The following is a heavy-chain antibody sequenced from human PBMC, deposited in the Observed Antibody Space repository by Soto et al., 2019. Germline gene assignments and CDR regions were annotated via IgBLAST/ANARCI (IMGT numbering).Heavy chain of an antibody. CDR1: GGTFSSYA. J-gene: IGHJ6*02. Sequence: QVQLVQSGAEVKKPGSSVKVSCKASGGTFSSYAISWVRQAPGQGLEWRGGIIPIFGTANYAQKFQGRVTITADESTSTAYIELSSLRSEDTAVYYCARDSGGTTVAFGMDVWRQGTTVTVSS. V-gene: IGHV1-69*01. CDR3: ARDSGGTTVAFGMDV. D-gene: IGHD4-17*01. CDR2: IIPIFGTA.